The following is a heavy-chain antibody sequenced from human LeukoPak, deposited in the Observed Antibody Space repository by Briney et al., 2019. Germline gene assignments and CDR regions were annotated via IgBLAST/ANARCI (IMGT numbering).Heavy chain of an antibody. CDR1: GGPISSGDYY. CDR2: IYYSGST. J-gene: IGHJ5*02. CDR3: ARVLKEGCLLP. Sequence: NPSETLSLTCTVSGGPISSGDYYWSWIRQPPGKGLEWIGYIYYSGSTYYNPSLKCRVTISVDTSKNQFSLKLSTVTAADTAVNYCARVLKEGCLLPWGQGTLVTVSS. V-gene: IGHV4-30-4*01. D-gene: IGHD2-21*01.